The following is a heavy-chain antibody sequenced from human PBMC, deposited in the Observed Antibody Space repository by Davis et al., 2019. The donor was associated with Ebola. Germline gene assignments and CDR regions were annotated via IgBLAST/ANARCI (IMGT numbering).Heavy chain of an antibody. CDR3: ARDGPPQMVTADY. CDR1: GFTFSSYE. D-gene: IGHD2-21*02. V-gene: IGHV3-48*03. CDR2: ISSSGRTI. J-gene: IGHJ4*02. Sequence: GGSLRLSCAASGFTFSSYEMNWVRQAPGKGLEWVSYISSSGRTIYYADAVKGRFTISTDNAKNSLYLQMNSLRAEDTAVYYCARDGPPQMVTADYWGQGTLVTVSS.